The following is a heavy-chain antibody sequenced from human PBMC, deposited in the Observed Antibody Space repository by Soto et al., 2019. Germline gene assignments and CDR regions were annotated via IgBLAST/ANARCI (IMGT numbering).Heavy chain of an antibody. Sequence: QVQLVESGGGVVQPGRSLRLSCAASGFTFSSYGMHWVRQAPGKGLEWVAVISYDGSNKYYADSVKGRFTISRDNSKNSLYLQMNSLRDEDTAVYYCAKGRLVASRHPCGMDVWGRGTTVTVSS. CDR2: ISYDGSNK. V-gene: IGHV3-30*18. CDR1: GFTFSSYG. CDR3: AKGRLVASRHPCGMDV. D-gene: IGHD2-8*02. J-gene: IGHJ6*02.